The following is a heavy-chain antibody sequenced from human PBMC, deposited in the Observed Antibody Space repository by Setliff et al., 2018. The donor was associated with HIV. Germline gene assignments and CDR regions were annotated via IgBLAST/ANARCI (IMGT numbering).Heavy chain of an antibody. V-gene: IGHV3-48*02. D-gene: IGHD7-27*01. Sequence: GGSLRLSCAASGFTFSDYSMSWVRQAPGKELEWVSYISRSRDSRTVIYYADSVKGRFTISRDSAKNSLYLRMKRLRDEDTAVYYCARGTHWESRGFDYWGQGTLVTVSA. CDR3: ARGTHWESRGFDY. J-gene: IGHJ4*02. CDR1: GFTFSDYS. CDR2: ISRSRDSRTVI.